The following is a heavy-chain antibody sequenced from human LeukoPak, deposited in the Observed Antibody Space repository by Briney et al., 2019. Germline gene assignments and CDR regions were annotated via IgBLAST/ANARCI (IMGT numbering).Heavy chain of an antibody. V-gene: IGHV4-34*01. Sequence: SETLSLTCAVYGGSFRGYYWSWIRQPPGKGREWIGEINHSGSTNYNPSLKSRVTISVDTSKNQFSLKLSSVTAADTAVYYCARDYYDSSGYYRTSYYYYYYMDVWGKGTTVTVSS. CDR2: INHSGST. CDR3: ARDYYDSSGYYRTSYYYYYYMDV. CDR1: GGSFRGYY. J-gene: IGHJ6*03. D-gene: IGHD3-22*01.